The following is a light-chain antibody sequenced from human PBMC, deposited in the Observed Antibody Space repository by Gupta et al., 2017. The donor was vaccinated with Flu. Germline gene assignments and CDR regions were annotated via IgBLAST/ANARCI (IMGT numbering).Light chain of an antibody. V-gene: IGLV3-19*01. J-gene: IGLJ2*01. CDR1: SIRSYY. Sequence: ELTQAPALSVALGQTVRITCKGASIRSYYANWYQQKPGQAAIVVIYGKNIRPPGIPDRCSGSSSGNTASWTSTGGKAEDEADYYCNSRDITGNHTVVFGGGTKLTVL. CDR2: GKN. CDR3: NSRDITGNHTVV.